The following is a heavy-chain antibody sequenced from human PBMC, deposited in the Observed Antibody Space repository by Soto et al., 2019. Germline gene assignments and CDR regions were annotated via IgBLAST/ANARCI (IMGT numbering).Heavy chain of an antibody. CDR3: AKDLYDSSGYYYPSPFDY. CDR2: ISGSGGST. CDR1: GFTFSSYA. Sequence: GGSLRLSCAASGFTFSSYAMSWVRQAPGKGLEWVSAISGSGGSTYYADSVKGRLTISRDNSKNTLDLQMNSLRAEDTAVYYCAKDLYDSSGYYYPSPFDYWGQGTLVTVSS. V-gene: IGHV3-23*01. J-gene: IGHJ4*02. D-gene: IGHD3-22*01.